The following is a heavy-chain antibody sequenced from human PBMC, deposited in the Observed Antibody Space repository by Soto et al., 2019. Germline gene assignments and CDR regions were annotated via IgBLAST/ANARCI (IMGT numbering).Heavy chain of an antibody. Sequence: ASVKVSCKASGYTFTSYGISWVRQAPGQGLEWMGWISAYNGNTNYAQKLQGRVTMTTDTSTSTAYMELRSLRSDDTAVYYCARDPPVLRFLEWLYSGNDYYYYMDVWGKGTTVTVSS. J-gene: IGHJ6*03. CDR2: ISAYNGNT. D-gene: IGHD3-3*01. CDR1: GYTFTSYG. V-gene: IGHV1-18*01. CDR3: ARDPPVLRFLEWLYSGNDYYYYMDV.